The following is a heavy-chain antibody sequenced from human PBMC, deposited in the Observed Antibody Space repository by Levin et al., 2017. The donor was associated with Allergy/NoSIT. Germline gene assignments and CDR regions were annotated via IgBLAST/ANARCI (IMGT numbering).Heavy chain of an antibody. CDR1: GGSISSYY. CDR2: IHYTGST. D-gene: IGHD6-13*01. V-gene: IGHV4-59*03. CDR3: ATDASIGVAPDAFDF. Sequence: SETLSLTCIVSGGSISSYYWNWIRQSPGKGLEWLGYIHYTGSTKYNPSLQSRVTISVDTSKNQVSLKLTSVTAADTAVYYCATDASIGVAPDAFDFWGQGAMVTVSS. J-gene: IGHJ3*01.